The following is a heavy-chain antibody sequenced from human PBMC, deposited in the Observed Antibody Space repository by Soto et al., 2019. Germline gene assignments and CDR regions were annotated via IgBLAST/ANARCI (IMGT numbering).Heavy chain of an antibody. D-gene: IGHD1-7*01. CDR2: ISAYNGNT. J-gene: IGHJ4*02. CDR3: ARDAEVELFDY. CDR1: GYTFTSYG. V-gene: IGHV1-18*01. Sequence: ASVKVSCKASGYTFTSYGISWVRQAPGQGPEWMGWISAYNGNTNYAQKLRGRVTMTTDTSTSTAYMELRSLRSDDTAVYYCARDAEVELFDYWRQGTLVTVSS.